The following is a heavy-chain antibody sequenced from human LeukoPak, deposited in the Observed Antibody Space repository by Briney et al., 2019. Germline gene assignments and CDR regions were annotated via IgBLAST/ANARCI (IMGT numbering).Heavy chain of an antibody. CDR3: ARYGWQHTVVAFDI. V-gene: IGHV3-11*03. D-gene: IGHD4-23*01. J-gene: IGHJ3*02. CDR1: GFTFSDYY. Sequence: GGSLRLSCAASGFTFSDYYMTWIRQAPGKGLECLSYIATNGFTYYTDSVKGRFTISRDNAKNSLYLQLNSLRAEDTAVYYCARYGWQHTVVAFDIWGQGTMVTVSS. CDR2: IATNGFT.